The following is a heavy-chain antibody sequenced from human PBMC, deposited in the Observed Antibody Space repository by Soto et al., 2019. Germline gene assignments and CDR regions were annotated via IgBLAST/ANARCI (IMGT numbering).Heavy chain of an antibody. D-gene: IGHD3-22*01. V-gene: IGHV4-34*01. J-gene: IGHJ4*02. CDR3: ARGNGMILAVQGDAPDKKYLDS. CDR2: INHSGSI. Sequence: SETLSLTCAVYGGSFSGHYWNWIRQPPGKGLEWIGEINHSGSINYTPSLKSRVTISVDTSKNQFSLKLRSVTAADTAIYYCARGNGMILAVQGDAPDKKYLDSWSQGTLVTVSS. CDR1: GGSFSGHY.